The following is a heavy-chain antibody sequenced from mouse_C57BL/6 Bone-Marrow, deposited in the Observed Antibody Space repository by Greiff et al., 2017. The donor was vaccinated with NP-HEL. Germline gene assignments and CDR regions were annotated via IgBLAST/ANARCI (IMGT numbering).Heavy chain of an antibody. CDR3: ARKGTWEREFDV. CDR2: IYIENGYT. CDR1: GYTFTSYG. J-gene: IGHJ1*03. Sequence: EVQLQQPGAELVRPGSSVKMSCKTSGYTFTSYGINWVKQRPGQGLEWIGKIYIENGYTEYNEKFKGKATLTSDTSSSTAYMQLSSLTSEDSAIYFCARKGTWEREFDVRGRGNTVTVSA. D-gene: IGHD3-3*01. V-gene: IGHV1-58*01.